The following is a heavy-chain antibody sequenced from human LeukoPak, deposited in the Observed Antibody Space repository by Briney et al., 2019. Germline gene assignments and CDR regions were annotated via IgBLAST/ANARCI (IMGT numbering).Heavy chain of an antibody. J-gene: IGHJ4*02. CDR1: GGSNSSGDYN. CDR3: ARDYRAYGAEDC. V-gene: IGHV4-30-4*01. D-gene: IGHD4-17*01. Sequence: SQTLSLTCTVSGGSNSSGDYNWNWIRQPPGKGLEWIGYIYYSGSTYYNPSLKSRVIISLDAPKNQFSLTLNSVTAADTAIYYCARDYRAYGAEDCWGQGTLVTVSS. CDR2: IYYSGST.